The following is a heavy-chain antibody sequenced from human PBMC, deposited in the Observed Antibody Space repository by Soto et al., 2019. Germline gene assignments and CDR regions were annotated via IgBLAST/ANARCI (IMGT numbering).Heavy chain of an antibody. V-gene: IGHV4-39*01. CDR1: GGSISSSSYY. D-gene: IGHD6-19*01. J-gene: IGHJ5*02. Sequence: QLQLQESGPGLVKPSETLSLTCTVSGGSISSSSYYWGWIRQPPGKGLEWIGSIYYSGSTYYNPSLKSRVTISVDTSKNQFSLKLSSVTAADTAVYYCARHLEYSSGWENWFDPWGQGTLVTVSS. CDR3: ARHLEYSSGWENWFDP. CDR2: IYYSGST.